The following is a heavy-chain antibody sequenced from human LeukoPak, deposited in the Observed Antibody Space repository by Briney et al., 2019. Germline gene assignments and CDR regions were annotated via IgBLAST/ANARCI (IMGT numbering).Heavy chain of an antibody. CDR1: GYTFTSYY. CDR3: ASSIRDSSSWYGGDSSGPGDY. J-gene: IGHJ4*02. Sequence: GASVKVSCKASGYTFTSYYMHWVRQAPGQGLEWMGIINPSGGSTSYAQKFQGRVTMTRGTSTSTVYMELSSLRSEDTAVYYCASSIRDSSSWYGGDSSGPGDYWGQGALVTVPS. D-gene: IGHD6-13*01. CDR2: INPSGGST. V-gene: IGHV1-46*01.